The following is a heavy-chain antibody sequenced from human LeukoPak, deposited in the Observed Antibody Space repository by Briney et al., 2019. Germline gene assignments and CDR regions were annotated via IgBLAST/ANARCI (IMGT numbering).Heavy chain of an antibody. D-gene: IGHD4-17*01. CDR2: IYYSGST. CDR1: GGSISSSNYY. J-gene: IGHJ4*02. CDR3: ARLREGIDY. V-gene: IGHV4-61*05. Sequence: SETLSLTCTVSGGSISSSNYYWGWIRQPPGEGLEWIGYIYYSGSTNYNPSLKSRVTISVDTSKNQFSLKLSSVTAADTAVYYCARLREGIDYWGQGTLVTVSS.